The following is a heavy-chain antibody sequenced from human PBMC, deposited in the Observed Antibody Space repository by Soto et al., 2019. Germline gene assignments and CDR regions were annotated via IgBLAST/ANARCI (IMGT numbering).Heavy chain of an antibody. CDR2: IIPIFGTA. Sequence: QVQLVQSGAEVKKPGSSVKVSCKASGGTFSSYAISWVRQAPGQGLEWMGGIIPIFGTANYAQKFQGRVTITAEESTSTAYMELSSLRSEDTAVYYCARDGGGPYCSSTSCYGMDVWGQGTTVTVSS. J-gene: IGHJ6*02. V-gene: IGHV1-69*01. CDR3: ARDGGGPYCSSTSCYGMDV. CDR1: GGTFSSYA. D-gene: IGHD2-2*01.